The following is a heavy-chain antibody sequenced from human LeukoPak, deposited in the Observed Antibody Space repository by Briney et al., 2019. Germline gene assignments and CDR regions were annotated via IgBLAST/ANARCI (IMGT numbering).Heavy chain of an antibody. Sequence: SETLSLTCTVSGGSISSSSYYWGWIRQPPGKGLEWIGSIYYSGSTYYNPSLKSRVTISVDTSKNQFSLKLSSVTAADTAVYYCAREQRAAAGNWFDPWGQGTLVTVSS. V-gene: IGHV4-39*07. D-gene: IGHD6-13*01. CDR1: GGSISSSSYY. CDR2: IYYSGST. CDR3: AREQRAAAGNWFDP. J-gene: IGHJ5*02.